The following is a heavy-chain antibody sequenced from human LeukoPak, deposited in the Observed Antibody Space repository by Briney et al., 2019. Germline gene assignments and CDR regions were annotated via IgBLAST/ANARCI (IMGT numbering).Heavy chain of an antibody. CDR1: GGTFSSYA. CDR2: IIPIFGTA. Sequence: ASVKVSCKASGGTFSSYAISWVRQAPGQGLEWMGGIIPIFGTANYAQKFQGRVTITTDEPTSTAYMELSSLRSEGTAVYYCARAEGDYGGNSGGSYYWGQGTLVTVSS. CDR3: ARAEGDYGGNSGGSYY. D-gene: IGHD4-23*01. J-gene: IGHJ4*02. V-gene: IGHV1-69*05.